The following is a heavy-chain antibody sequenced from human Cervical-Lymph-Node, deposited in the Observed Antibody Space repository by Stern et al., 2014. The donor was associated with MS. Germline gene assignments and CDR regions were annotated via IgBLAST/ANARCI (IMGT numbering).Heavy chain of an antibody. D-gene: IGHD1-26*01. CDR1: ENTFTGKY. V-gene: IGHV1-2*02. CDR2: INPNGCAT. CDR3: ARISLGSGIDY. J-gene: IGHJ4*02. Sequence: VQLEASGAEVKKPGASVKVTCKTSENTFTGKYIHWVRKDPGQRLEWMGWINPNGCATNYAQRFQDRVSLTSDTSNSLAYMELDRLTSGDTAVYYCARISLGSGIDYWGQGSLVTVSS.